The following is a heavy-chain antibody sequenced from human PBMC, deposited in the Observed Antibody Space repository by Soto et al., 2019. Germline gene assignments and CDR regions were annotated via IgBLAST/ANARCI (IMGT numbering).Heavy chain of an antibody. J-gene: IGHJ4*02. Sequence: GKSLKISCAASGYSFTSNWIGWVRQMPGKGLEWMGIITPADSDIKYSPSFQGQVTISADKSISTVYLQWSSLQASDTAMYYCXRHSREEKGWTIRRLDYWGQGTLVTVSS. D-gene: IGHD2-2*01. V-gene: IGHV5-51*01. CDR1: GYSFTSNW. CDR2: ITPADSDI. CDR3: XRHSREEKGWTIRRLDY.